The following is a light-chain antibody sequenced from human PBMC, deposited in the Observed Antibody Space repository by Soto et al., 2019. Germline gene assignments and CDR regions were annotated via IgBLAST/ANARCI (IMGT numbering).Light chain of an antibody. Sequence: QSALTQPPSASGSPGQSVTISCTGTSSDVGAYIYVSWYQQHPGKAPKLMIYEVSTRPSGVPDRFSGSKSGNTASLTVSGLQAEDEADYYCSSYAGSNNYVVFGGGTKLTVL. CDR1: SSDVGAYIY. J-gene: IGLJ2*01. CDR2: EVS. CDR3: SSYAGSNNYVV. V-gene: IGLV2-8*01.